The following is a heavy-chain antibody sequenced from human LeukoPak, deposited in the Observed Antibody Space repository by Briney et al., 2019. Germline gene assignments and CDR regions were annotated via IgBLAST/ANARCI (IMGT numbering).Heavy chain of an antibody. V-gene: IGHV4-59*01. Sequence: SETLSLTCTVSGGSISSYYWSWIRQPPGKGLEWIGYIYYSGSTNYNPSLKSRVTISVDTSKNQFSLKLSSVTAADTAVYYCARAFRYDWRVIDYWGQGTLVTVSS. J-gene: IGHJ4*02. D-gene: IGHD3-3*01. CDR2: IYYSGST. CDR1: GGSISSYY. CDR3: ARAFRYDWRVIDY.